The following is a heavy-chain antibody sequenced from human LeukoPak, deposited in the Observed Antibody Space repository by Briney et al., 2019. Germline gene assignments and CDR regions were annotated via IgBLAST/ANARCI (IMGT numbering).Heavy chain of an antibody. V-gene: IGHV1-69*13. CDR1: GYTFTSYG. CDR2: IIPIFGTA. CDR3: ASAPRWNYYYYGMDV. J-gene: IGHJ6*02. D-gene: IGHD1-1*01. Sequence: ASVKVSCKASGYTFTSYGISWVRQAPGQGLEWMGGIIPIFGTANYAQKFQGRVTITADESTSTAYMELSSLRSEDTAVYYCASAPRWNYYYYGMDVWGQGTTVTVSS.